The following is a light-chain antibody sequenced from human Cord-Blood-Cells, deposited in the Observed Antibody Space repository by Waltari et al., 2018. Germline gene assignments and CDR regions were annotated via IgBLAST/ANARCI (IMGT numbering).Light chain of an antibody. V-gene: IGLV3-25*03. CDR1: ALPKPY. CDR3: QSADSSGTYYV. Sequence: SYELTQPPSVSVSPGQTARLTCSGDALPKPYAYWYQQKPGQAPVLVIYKDSERPSGIPERFSGSSSGTTVTLTISGVQAEDEADYYCQSADSSGTYYVFGTGTKVTVL. CDR2: KDS. J-gene: IGLJ1*01.